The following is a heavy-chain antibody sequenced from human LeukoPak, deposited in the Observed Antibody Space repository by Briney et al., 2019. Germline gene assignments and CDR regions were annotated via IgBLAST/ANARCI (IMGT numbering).Heavy chain of an antibody. CDR3: AREGRPGKEFQH. CDR2: IYYSGST. Sequence: PSQTLSLTCTVSGGSISSGDYYWSWIRQPPGKGLEWIGYIYYSGSTYYNPSLKSRVTISVDTSKNQFSLKLSSVTAADTAVYYCAREGRPGKEFQHWGQGTLVTVSS. V-gene: IGHV4-30-4*08. CDR1: GGSISSGDYY. J-gene: IGHJ1*01.